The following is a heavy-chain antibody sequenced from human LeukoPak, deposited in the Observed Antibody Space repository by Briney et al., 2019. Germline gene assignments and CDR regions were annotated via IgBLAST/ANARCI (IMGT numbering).Heavy chain of an antibody. V-gene: IGHV4-34*09. CDR3: AKSGSYYGSTSG. Sequence: SETLSLTCAVYGGSFSGYYWSWIRQPPGKGLEWIGYSYYSGSTNYNPSLKSRVTISLDTSKNQFSLKLTSVTAADTAVYYCAKSGSYYGSTSGWGQGTLVTVSP. D-gene: IGHD3-10*01. J-gene: IGHJ4*02. CDR1: GGSFSGYY. CDR2: SYYSGST.